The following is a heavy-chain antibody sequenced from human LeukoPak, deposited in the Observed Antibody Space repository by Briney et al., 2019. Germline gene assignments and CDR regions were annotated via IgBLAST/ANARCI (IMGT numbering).Heavy chain of an antibody. Sequence: ASVKVSCKASGFDFRDYFIHWVRQAPGEGLEWMGSINPDTEDSKIAQQFQGRVTMTRDTSMTTVYMDLSGLTSDDTAVYYCTRGRFSSSWNLLGYWGQGSLVIVSS. CDR3: TRGRFSSSWNLLGY. CDR2: INPDTEDS. J-gene: IGHJ4*02. CDR1: GFDFRDYF. D-gene: IGHD6-13*01. V-gene: IGHV1-2*02.